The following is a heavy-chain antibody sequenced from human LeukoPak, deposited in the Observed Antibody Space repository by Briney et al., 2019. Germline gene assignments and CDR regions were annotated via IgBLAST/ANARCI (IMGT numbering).Heavy chain of an antibody. Sequence: GGSLRLSCAASGFPFSSYAMTWVRQAPGKGLEWVSAFSATDGSAQYAESVKGRLTISRDNSKNTLYLQLDSLRADDTAVYYCAKARTAAAGTGAFDVWGQGTKVTVSS. D-gene: IGHD6-13*01. CDR3: AKARTAAAGTGAFDV. CDR1: GFPFSSYA. J-gene: IGHJ3*01. CDR2: FSATDGSA. V-gene: IGHV3-23*01.